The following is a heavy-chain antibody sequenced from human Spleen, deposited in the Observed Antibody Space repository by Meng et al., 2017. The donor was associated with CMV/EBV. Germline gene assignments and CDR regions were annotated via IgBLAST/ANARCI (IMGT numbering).Heavy chain of an antibody. CDR2: MNTDGGEK. J-gene: IGHJ6*02. CDR3: AKDTGSRGDYTLDV. D-gene: IGHD4-11*01. V-gene: IGHV3-7*03. Sequence: GESLKISCAASGFSLSSSWMTWVRQAPGQGLEWVANMNTDGGEKYYVDSVKGRFTISRDNAKNSLYLQMNSLRPEDMGVYYCAKDTGSRGDYTLDVWGQGTTVTVSS. CDR1: GFSLSSSW.